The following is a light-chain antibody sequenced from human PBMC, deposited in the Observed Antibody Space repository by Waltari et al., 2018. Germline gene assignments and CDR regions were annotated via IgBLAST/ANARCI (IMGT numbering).Light chain of an antibody. J-gene: IGKJ2*01. V-gene: IGKV1-5*03. CDR3: QHYSSAPYT. CDR1: QSISSW. CDR2: KAS. Sequence: DIQMTQSPSTLSASVGDRVTITCRASQSISSWLAWYQVRPGKAPKLLIQKASSLQSGVPSRFSGSESGTTEFTLTISSLQPDDFATYYCQHYSSAPYTFDQGTKLEIK.